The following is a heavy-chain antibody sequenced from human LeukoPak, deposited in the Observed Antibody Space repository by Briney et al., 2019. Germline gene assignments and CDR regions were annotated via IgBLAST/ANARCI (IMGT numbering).Heavy chain of an antibody. Sequence: SETLSLTCTVSGGSISSSSYYWSWLRQPAGKGLEWIGRIYTSGSTNYNPSLKSRVTMSVDTSKNQFSLKLSSVTAADTAVYYCARYDRSGYSLELWGQGTLVTVSS. CDR2: IYTSGST. CDR3: ARYDRSGYSLEL. V-gene: IGHV4-61*02. D-gene: IGHD3-22*01. J-gene: IGHJ4*02. CDR1: GGSISSSSYY.